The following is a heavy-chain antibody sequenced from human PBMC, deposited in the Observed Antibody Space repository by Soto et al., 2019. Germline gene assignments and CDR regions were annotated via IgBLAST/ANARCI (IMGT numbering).Heavy chain of an antibody. J-gene: IGHJ6*04. Sequence: GGSLRLSCAAFGFTFSSYAVSWVRQAPGKGLEWVSAISGSGGSTYYADSVKGRFTISRDNSKNTLYLQMNSLRAEDTAVYYCAKDQGNYVPSFPLDVWGKGTTVTAPQ. D-gene: IGHD1-7*01. V-gene: IGHV3-23*01. CDR1: GFTFSSYA. CDR3: AKDQGNYVPSFPLDV. CDR2: ISGSGGST.